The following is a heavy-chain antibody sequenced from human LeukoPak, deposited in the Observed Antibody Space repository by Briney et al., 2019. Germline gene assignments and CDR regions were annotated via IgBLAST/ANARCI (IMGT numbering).Heavy chain of an antibody. V-gene: IGHV4-59*08. CDR1: GDSISSFY. CDR3: VSHSGSYRFDS. J-gene: IGHJ4*02. CDR2: IPHSGTT. D-gene: IGHD3-16*02. Sequence: SETLSLTCTVSGDSISSFYWSWIRQSSGKGLEWIGLIPHSGTTNYNPSLNNRVTMSVDPSTSRFSLRLTSVTAADTAVYYCVSHSGSYRFDSWGQGILVTVSS.